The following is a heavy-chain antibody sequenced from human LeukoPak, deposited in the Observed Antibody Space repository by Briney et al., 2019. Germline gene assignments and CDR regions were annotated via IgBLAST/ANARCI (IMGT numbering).Heavy chain of an antibody. CDR1: GYSFTSYW. J-gene: IGHJ4*02. Sequence: RGESLKISCKGSGYSFTSYWIGWVRQMPGKGLEWMGIIYPGDSDTRYSPSFQGQVTISADKSISTAYLQWSSLKASDTAMYYCARHRRGNSSSWYSDYWGQGTLVTVSS. CDR2: IYPGDSDT. V-gene: IGHV5-51*01. D-gene: IGHD6-13*01. CDR3: ARHRRGNSSSWYSDY.